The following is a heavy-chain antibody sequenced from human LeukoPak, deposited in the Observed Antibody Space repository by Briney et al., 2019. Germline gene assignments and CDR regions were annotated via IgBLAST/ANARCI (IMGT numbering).Heavy chain of an antibody. CDR1: GYSFTSYW. V-gene: IGHV5-51*01. CDR3: ARESIAAAGNDYYGMDV. CDR2: IYPGDSDT. Sequence: GESLKISCKGSGYSFTSYWIGWVRQIPGKGLEWMGIIYPGDSDTRYSPSFQGQVTISADKSISTAYLQWSSLKASDTAMYYCARESIAAAGNDYYGMDVWGQGTTVTVSS. J-gene: IGHJ6*02. D-gene: IGHD6-13*01.